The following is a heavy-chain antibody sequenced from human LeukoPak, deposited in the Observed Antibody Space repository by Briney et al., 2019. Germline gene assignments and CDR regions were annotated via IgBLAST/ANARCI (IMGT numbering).Heavy chain of an antibody. D-gene: IGHD3-3*01. J-gene: IGHJ6*04. CDR3: ATIPPYYDFWSGFHTMDV. CDR2: INPNSGGT. CDR1: GYTFTGYY. V-gene: IGHV1-2*02. Sequence: ASVKVSCKASGYTFTGYYMHWVRQAPGQGLEWMGWINPNSGGTNYAQKFQGRVTMTRDTSTSTAYMELSRLRSDDTAVYYCATIPPYYDFWSGFHTMDVWGKGTTVTVSS.